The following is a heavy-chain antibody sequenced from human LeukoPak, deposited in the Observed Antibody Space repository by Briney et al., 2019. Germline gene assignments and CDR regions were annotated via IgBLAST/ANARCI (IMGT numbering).Heavy chain of an antibody. CDR1: GFTFSNYG. V-gene: IGHV3-23*01. CDR3: AKEGQRSIAAAFWYFDY. CDR2: ISGSGGST. D-gene: IGHD6-13*01. Sequence: GGSLRLSCAASGFTFSNYGMSWVRQAPGKGLEWVSAISGSGGSTYYADSVKGRFTIPRDNSKNTLYLQMNSLRAEDTAVYYCAKEGQRSIAAAFWYFDYWGQGTLVTVSS. J-gene: IGHJ4*02.